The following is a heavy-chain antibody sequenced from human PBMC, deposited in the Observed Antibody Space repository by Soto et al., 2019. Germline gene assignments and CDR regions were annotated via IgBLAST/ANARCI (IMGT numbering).Heavy chain of an antibody. J-gene: IGHJ4*02. CDR1: GGTFSSYA. CDR3: AREELPRLDAFAI. D-gene: IGHD1-26*01. CDR2: IIPIFGTA. V-gene: IGHV1-69*06. Sequence: SVKVSCKASGGTFSSYAISWVRQAPGQGLEWMGGIIPIFGTANYAQKFQGRVTITADKSTSTAYMELSSLRSEDTAVYYCAREELPRLDAFAIWGQGTQVTVSS.